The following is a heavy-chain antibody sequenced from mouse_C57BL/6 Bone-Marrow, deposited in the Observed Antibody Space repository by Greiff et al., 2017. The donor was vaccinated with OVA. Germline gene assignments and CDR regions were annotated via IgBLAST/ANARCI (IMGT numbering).Heavy chain of an antibody. CDR1: GFNIKDDY. V-gene: IGHV14-4*01. D-gene: IGHD3-1*01. Sequence: VQLQQSGAELVRPGASVKLSCTASGFNIKDDYMHWVKQRPEQGLEWIGWIDPENGDTEYASKFQGKATITADTSSNTAYLQLSSLTSEDTAVYYCTKGYDYYWGQGTTLTVSS. CDR2: IDPENGDT. CDR3: TKGYDYY. J-gene: IGHJ2*01.